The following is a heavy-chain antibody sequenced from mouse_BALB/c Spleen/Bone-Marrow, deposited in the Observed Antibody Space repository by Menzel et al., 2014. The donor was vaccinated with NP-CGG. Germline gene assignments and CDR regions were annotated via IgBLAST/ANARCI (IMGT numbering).Heavy chain of an antibody. V-gene: IGHV5-6-2*01. D-gene: IGHD2-3*01. CDR1: GFTFSSYY. CDR3: ASLYDGYSVFVY. CDR2: INTNGGST. J-gene: IGHJ3*01. Sequence: EVNVVESGGGLVKLEGSLKLSCAASGFTFSSYYMSWVRQTPEKRLELVAAINTNGGSTYYPDTVKGRFTISRDNAKNTLYLQMSSLKSEDTALYYCASLYDGYSVFVYWGQGTLVTVSA.